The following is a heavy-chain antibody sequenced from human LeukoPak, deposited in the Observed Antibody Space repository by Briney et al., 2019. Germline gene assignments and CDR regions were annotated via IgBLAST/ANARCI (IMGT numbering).Heavy chain of an antibody. CDR1: GGSISSTNYY. CDR3: AREGAYRTYGDYSPFDF. V-gene: IGHV4-39*07. CDR2: THYSGNT. J-gene: IGHJ5*01. D-gene: IGHD4-17*01. Sequence: SETLSLTCRASGGSISSTNYYWGWIRQPPGKGLEWIGTTHYSGNTYYNPSLKSRVTISLDTSKNQFSLRLNSVTAADTAVYYCAREGAYRTYGDYSPFDFWGQGTLVTVSS.